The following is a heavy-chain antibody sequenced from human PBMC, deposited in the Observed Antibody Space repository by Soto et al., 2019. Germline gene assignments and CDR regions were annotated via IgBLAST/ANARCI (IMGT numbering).Heavy chain of an antibody. V-gene: IGHV3-30*18. D-gene: IGHD2-15*01. CDR2: ISYDGSNK. J-gene: IGHJ4*02. CDR1: GFTFSSYG. Sequence: QVQLVESGGGVVQPGRSLRLSCAASGFTFSSYGMHWVRQAPGKGLEWVAVISYDGSNKYYADSVKGRFTISRDNSKNTLYLQMHIMRAEDTAVYYCAKSLEVVVVAYFDYWGQGTLVTVSS. CDR3: AKSLEVVVVAYFDY.